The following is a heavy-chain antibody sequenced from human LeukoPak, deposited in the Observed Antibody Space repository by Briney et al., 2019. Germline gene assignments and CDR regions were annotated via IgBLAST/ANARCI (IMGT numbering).Heavy chain of an antibody. D-gene: IGHD3-22*01. Sequence: GGSLRLSCAASGFTFSSYWMSWVRQAPGKGLEWVANIKQDGSEKYYVDSVKGRFTISRDNAKNSLYLQMNSLRADDTAVYYCAKPAGSHYYDSSGYYFDYWGQGTLVTVSS. CDR1: GFTFSSYW. CDR3: AKPAGSHYYDSSGYYFDY. J-gene: IGHJ4*02. V-gene: IGHV3-7*03. CDR2: IKQDGSEK.